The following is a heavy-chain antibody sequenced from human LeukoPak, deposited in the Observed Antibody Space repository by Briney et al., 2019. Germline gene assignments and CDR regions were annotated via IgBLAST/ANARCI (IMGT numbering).Heavy chain of an antibody. V-gene: IGHV3-48*01. Sequence: GGSLRLSCVDSEFTFSRYWMHWVRQAPGKGLEWVSYISSSSSTIYYADSVKGRFTISRDNAKNSLYLQMNSLRAEDTAVYYCARDYYDFWSGSENQGDYWGQGTLVTVSS. CDR1: EFTFSRYW. CDR2: ISSSSSTI. D-gene: IGHD3-3*01. J-gene: IGHJ4*02. CDR3: ARDYYDFWSGSENQGDY.